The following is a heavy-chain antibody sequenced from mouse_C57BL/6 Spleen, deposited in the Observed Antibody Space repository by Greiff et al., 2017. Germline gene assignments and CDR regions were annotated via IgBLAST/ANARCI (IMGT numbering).Heavy chain of an antibody. Sequence: VQLQQPGAELVKPGASVKLSCTASGYTFTSYWMHWVKQRTGQGLEWIGMIHPNSGSTNYNEKFKSKATLTVDKSSSTAYMQLSSLTSEDSAVYYCARRGYGNALDYWGQGTTLTVSS. D-gene: IGHD2-1*01. V-gene: IGHV1-64*01. CDR2: IHPNSGST. J-gene: IGHJ2*01. CDR1: GYTFTSYW. CDR3: ARRGYGNALDY.